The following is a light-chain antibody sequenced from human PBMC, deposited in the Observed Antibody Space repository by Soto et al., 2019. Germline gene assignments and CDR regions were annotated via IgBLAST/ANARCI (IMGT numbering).Light chain of an antibody. J-gene: IGKJ1*01. Sequence: EIVLTQSPGTLSLSPGERATLSCRASQRISSNSLAWYQQKPGQAPRLLIYDASNRATGIPDRFSGSGSGTDFTLTISRLEPEDFAVYYCQQRGGSPPTWTFGQGTK. CDR2: DAS. CDR3: QQRGGSPPTWT. V-gene: IGKV3-20*01. CDR1: QRISSNS.